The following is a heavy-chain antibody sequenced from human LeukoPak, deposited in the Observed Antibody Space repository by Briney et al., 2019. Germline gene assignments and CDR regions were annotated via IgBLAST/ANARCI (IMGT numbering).Heavy chain of an antibody. J-gene: IGHJ4*02. Sequence: ASVKVSCKASGYSFTGYYMHWVRQAPGQGFEWMGWIDPKSGGTNYAQNFQGRVSMTRDTTISTAYMELSRLTSDDTAVYYCARDRYGDGFAHFDYWGQGALVTVSS. D-gene: IGHD5-24*01. CDR3: ARDRYGDGFAHFDY. CDR1: GYSFTGYY. CDR2: IDPKSGGT. V-gene: IGHV1-2*02.